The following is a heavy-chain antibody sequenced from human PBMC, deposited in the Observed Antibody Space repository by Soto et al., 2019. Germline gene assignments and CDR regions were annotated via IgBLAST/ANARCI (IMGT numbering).Heavy chain of an antibody. CDR1: GGSISSGDYY. CDR2: IYYSGST. D-gene: IGHD3-16*02. J-gene: IGHJ4*02. CDR3: ARVESYYDYVWGSYRSGFDY. Sequence: QVQLQESGPGLVKPSQTLSLTCTVSGGSISSGDYYWSWIRQPPGKGLEWIGYIYYSGSTYYNPSLKSRVTISVDTSKNQFSLKLSSVTATDTAVYYCARVESYYDYVWGSYRSGFDYWGQGTLVTVSS. V-gene: IGHV4-30-4*01.